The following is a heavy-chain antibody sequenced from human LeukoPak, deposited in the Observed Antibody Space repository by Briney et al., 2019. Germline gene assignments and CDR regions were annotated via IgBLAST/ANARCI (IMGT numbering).Heavy chain of an antibody. CDR1: GAPISSYY. V-gene: IGHV4-59*13. Sequence: PSETLSLTCTVSGAPISSYYWSWLRQPPGKGQGRSEYIYYGGSTNYNPSLKSRDTISVDTSKIQCSLKLSTVTAADTAVYYCARERGLLVEMGTTYYYYYYMDVWGRGTTVTVSS. D-gene: IGHD5-24*01. CDR3: ARERGLLVEMGTTYYYYYYMDV. CDR2: IYYGGST. J-gene: IGHJ6*03.